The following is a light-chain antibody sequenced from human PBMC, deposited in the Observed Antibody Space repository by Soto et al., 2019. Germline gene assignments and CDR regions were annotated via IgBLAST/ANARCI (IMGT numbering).Light chain of an antibody. Sequence: EVVLTQSPATLSLSPGERATLSCRASQIVSSYLAWYQQKPGQAPRLLIYDASNRATGIPARFSGSGSGTDFPFTISSLEPEDFAVYYCQQRSNWPGTFGQGTRLEIK. CDR1: QIVSSY. CDR2: DAS. CDR3: QQRSNWPGT. J-gene: IGKJ5*01. V-gene: IGKV3-11*01.